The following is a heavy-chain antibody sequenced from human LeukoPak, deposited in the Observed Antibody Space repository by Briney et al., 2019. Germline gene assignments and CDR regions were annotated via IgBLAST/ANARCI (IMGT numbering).Heavy chain of an antibody. Sequence: SETLSLTCTVSGGSISSSSYYWGWIRQPPGKGLEWIGSIYYSGSTYYNPSLKSRVTISVDTSKNQFSLKLSSVTAADTAVYYCARVKTSKPSEIIVVVPAAIREVYYFDYWGQGTLVTVSS. CDR2: IYYSGST. J-gene: IGHJ4*02. CDR1: GGSISSSSYY. D-gene: IGHD2-2*01. CDR3: ARVKTSKPSEIIVVVPAAIREVYYFDY. V-gene: IGHV4-39*01.